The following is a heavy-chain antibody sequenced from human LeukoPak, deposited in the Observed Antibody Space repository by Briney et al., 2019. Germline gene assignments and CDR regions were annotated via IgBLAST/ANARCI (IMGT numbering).Heavy chain of an antibody. D-gene: IGHD6-13*01. V-gene: IGHV4-39*07. CDR2: IYYSGST. CDR3: ARSPPSIAAAGMVSYFDY. CDR1: GGSISSSSYY. Sequence: PSETLSLTCTVSGGSISSSSYYWGWIRQPPGKGLEWIGSIYYSGSTYYNPSLKSRVTISVDTSKNQFSLKLSSVTAADTAVYYCARSPPSIAAAGMVSYFDYWGQGTLVTVSS. J-gene: IGHJ4*02.